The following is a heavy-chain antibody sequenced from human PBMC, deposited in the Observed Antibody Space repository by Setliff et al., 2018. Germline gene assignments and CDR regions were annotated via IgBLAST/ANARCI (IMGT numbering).Heavy chain of an antibody. J-gene: IGHJ5*02. CDR2: ISGSGGST. CDR3: AKDRWDLVVVVPAAIGT. V-gene: IGHV3-23*01. Sequence: GGSLRLSCAASGFTFSSYAMSWVRQAPGKGLEWVSAISGSGGSTYYADSVKGRFTISRDNSKNTLYLQMNSLRAEDTAVYYCAKDRWDLVVVVPAAIGTWGQGTLVTVS. D-gene: IGHD2-2*01. CDR1: GFTFSSYA.